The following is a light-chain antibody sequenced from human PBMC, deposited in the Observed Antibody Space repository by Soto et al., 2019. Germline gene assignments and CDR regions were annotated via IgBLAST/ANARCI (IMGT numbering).Light chain of an antibody. V-gene: IGKV1-27*01. Sequence: DIQMTQSPTSLSASVGDRVTITCRASQAIRNFVAWYQQKPGKAPKLLIYAASTLQSVVPSRFSGSGSGTDFTLTINSLQPEDVATYSCQKYSSVPVFGPGTKVEIK. CDR3: QKYSSVPV. CDR2: AAS. J-gene: IGKJ3*01. CDR1: QAIRNF.